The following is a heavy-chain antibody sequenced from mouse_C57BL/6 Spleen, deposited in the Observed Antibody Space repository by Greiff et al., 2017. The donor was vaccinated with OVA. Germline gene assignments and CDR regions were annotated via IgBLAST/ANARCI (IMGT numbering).Heavy chain of an antibody. CDR2: IWSGGST. CDR3: ARNFDYYGSSPAFAY. D-gene: IGHD1-1*01. V-gene: IGHV2-2*01. J-gene: IGHJ3*01. Sequence: VKLVESGPGLVQPSQSLSITCTVSGFSLTSYGVHWVRQSPGKGLEWLGVIWSGGSTDYNAAFISRLSISKDNSKSQVFFKMNSLQADDTAIYYCARNFDYYGSSPAFAYWGQGTLVTVSA. CDR1: GFSLTSYG.